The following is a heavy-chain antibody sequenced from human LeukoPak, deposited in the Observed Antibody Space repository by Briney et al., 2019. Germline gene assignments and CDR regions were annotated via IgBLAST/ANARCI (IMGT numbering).Heavy chain of an antibody. D-gene: IGHD3-3*01. Sequence: GSLRLSCAASGFTFSSYSMNWVRQAPGKGLEWVSSISSSSSYIYYADSVKGRSTISRDNAKNSLYLQMNSLRAEDTAVYYCAKSADNYYYYYMDVWGKGTTVTVSS. CDR1: GFTFSSYS. J-gene: IGHJ6*03. CDR2: ISSSSSYI. V-gene: IGHV3-21*01. CDR3: AKSADNYYYYYMDV.